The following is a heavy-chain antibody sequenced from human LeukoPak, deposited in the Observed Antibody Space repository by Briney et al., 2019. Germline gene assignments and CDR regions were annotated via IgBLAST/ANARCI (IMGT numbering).Heavy chain of an antibody. J-gene: IGHJ6*02. Sequence: SETLSLTCTVSGGSISSSSYYWGWIRQPPGKGLEWIGNIYYSGSTYYNPSLKSRVTISVDTSMNQFSLKLRSVTAADTAVYYCARQSIAVAVGYYYGLDVWGPGTTVTVSS. D-gene: IGHD6-19*01. CDR2: IYYSGST. CDR1: GGSISSSSYY. CDR3: ARQSIAVAVGYYYGLDV. V-gene: IGHV4-39*01.